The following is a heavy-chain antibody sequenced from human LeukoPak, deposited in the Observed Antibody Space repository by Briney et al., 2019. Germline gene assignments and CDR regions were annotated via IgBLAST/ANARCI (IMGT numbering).Heavy chain of an antibody. V-gene: IGHV3-53*04. Sequence: GGSLRLSCAASGFTVSSNYMSWVRQAPGKGLEWVSVIYSGGSTYYADSVKGRFTISRHNSKNTPYLQMNSLRAEDTAVYYCARNQWQDYYGMDVWGQGTTVTVSS. J-gene: IGHJ6*02. CDR3: ARNQWQDYYGMDV. D-gene: IGHD6-19*01. CDR1: GFTVSSNY. CDR2: IYSGGST.